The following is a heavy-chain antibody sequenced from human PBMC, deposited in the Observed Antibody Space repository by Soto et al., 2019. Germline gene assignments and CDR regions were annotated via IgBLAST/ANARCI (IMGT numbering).Heavy chain of an antibody. J-gene: IGHJ4*02. D-gene: IGHD2-2*01. CDR1: GSTFFSSF. Sequence: PGGSLRLSCVASGSTFFSSFMGWVRQAPGKGLEWVSSISESDYTYYSDSVKGRFAISRDNAKSSVSLQMNTLRVEDTAVYYCAREDSIIIPAVSDFWGQGTLVTVSS. V-gene: IGHV3-21*01. CDR3: AREDSIIIPAVSDF. CDR2: ISESDYT.